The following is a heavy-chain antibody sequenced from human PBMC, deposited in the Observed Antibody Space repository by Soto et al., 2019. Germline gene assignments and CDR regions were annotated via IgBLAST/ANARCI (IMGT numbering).Heavy chain of an antibody. J-gene: IGHJ4*02. D-gene: IGHD3-16*01. V-gene: IGHV6-1*01. CDR2: TYYRSRWYN. CDR3: AREFPYYVSSYSYLDY. Sequence: SQTLSLTCAISVDSVSGNSAAWNLISQSPSRGLEWLGRTYYRSRWYNDYAVSVKSRINVTPDTSKNQFYLHLNSVTQEDTAVYSCAREFPYYVSSYSYLDYWGQGPLFTVSS. CDR1: VDSVSGNSAA.